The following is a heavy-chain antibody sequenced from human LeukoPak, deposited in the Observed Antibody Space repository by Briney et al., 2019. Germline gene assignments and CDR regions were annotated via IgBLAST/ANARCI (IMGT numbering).Heavy chain of an antibody. CDR1: GFTFSSYS. D-gene: IGHD1-7*01. J-gene: IGHJ2*01. CDR3: AKANGITGTTYWYFDL. V-gene: IGHV3-23*01. Sequence: GGSLRLSCAASGFTFSSYSMSWVRQAPEKGLEWLSVYNGGNDGTYYADSVKGRFTISRDNSKNTLYLQLNSLRTEDTAVYYCAKANGITGTTYWYFDLWGRGTLVTVSS. CDR2: YNGGNDGT.